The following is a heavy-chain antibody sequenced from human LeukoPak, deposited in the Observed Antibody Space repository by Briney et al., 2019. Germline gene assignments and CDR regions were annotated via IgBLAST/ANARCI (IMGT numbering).Heavy chain of an antibody. D-gene: IGHD4-17*01. J-gene: IGHJ4*02. Sequence: GGSLRLSCAASGFTVSSNYMSWVRQAPGKGLEWVSVIYSGGSTYYADSVKGRFTISRDNSKNTLYLQMNSLRAEDTAVYYCAKGLFYGDYGGAYYFDYWGQGTLVTVSS. V-gene: IGHV3-53*01. CDR2: IYSGGST. CDR1: GFTVSSNY. CDR3: AKGLFYGDYGGAYYFDY.